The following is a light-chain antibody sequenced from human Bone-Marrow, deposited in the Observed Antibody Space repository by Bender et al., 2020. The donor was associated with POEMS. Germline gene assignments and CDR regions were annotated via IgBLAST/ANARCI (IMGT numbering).Light chain of an antibody. J-gene: IGLJ3*02. CDR1: SSKFGSYP. CDR2: NNS. V-gene: IGLV1-44*01. CDR3: ATWDDSLNGWV. Sequence: QSVLTQPPSASGTPGQRVTISCSGSSSKFGSYPVNWYQQLPGAAPKLVIFNNSQRPSGVPDRFSGSNSGTSASLAISGFLSDDEADFYCATWDDSLNGWVFGGGPKLTVL.